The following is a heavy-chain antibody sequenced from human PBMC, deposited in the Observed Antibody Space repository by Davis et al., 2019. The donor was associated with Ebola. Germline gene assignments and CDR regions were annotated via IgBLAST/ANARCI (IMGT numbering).Heavy chain of an antibody. CDR3: ADQKNYASDI. J-gene: IGHJ3*02. CDR2: IWYDGSNK. V-gene: IGHV3-33*03. Sequence: PGGSLRLSCAASGFTFSSYAMSWVRQAPGKGLEWVAVIWYDGSNKYYADSVKGRFTISRDNAKNTLYLQMNSLRDEDTAVYYCADQKNYASDIWGQGTMVTVSS. CDR1: GFTFSSYA.